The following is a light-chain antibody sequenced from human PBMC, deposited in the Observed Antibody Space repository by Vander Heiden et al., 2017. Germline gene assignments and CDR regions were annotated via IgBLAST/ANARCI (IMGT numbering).Light chain of an antibody. V-gene: IGLV3-25*03. CDR3: QSADSSGADVV. CDR1: ALPKQY. J-gene: IGLJ2*01. CDR2: KDS. Sequence: SYELTQPPSVSASPGQTARITCSGDALPKQYAFWYQQKPGQAPVLVMYKDSERSSGIPDRFSGSSSGTTVTLTISGVQAEDEADYYCQSADSSGADVVFGGGTKLTVI.